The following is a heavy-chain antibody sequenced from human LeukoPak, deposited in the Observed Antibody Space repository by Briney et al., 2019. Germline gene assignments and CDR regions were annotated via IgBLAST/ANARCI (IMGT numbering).Heavy chain of an antibody. Sequence: AGGSLRLSCAASGFTFRSSWMHWVRQAPGKGLVWVSRIYSDGRTATYADSVKGRFTISRDNAKNTLYLQMNSLTAEDTAVYYCARGNGGNSLYWGQGTLVTVSS. CDR1: GFTFRSSW. D-gene: IGHD4-23*01. J-gene: IGHJ4*02. V-gene: IGHV3-74*01. CDR3: ARGNGGNSLY. CDR2: IYSDGRTA.